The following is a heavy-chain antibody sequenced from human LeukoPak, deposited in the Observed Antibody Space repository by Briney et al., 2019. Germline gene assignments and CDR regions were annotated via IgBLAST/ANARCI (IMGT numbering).Heavy chain of an antibody. J-gene: IGHJ1*01. D-gene: IGHD1-14*01. CDR1: GGSITSSYY. CDR2: IYYNGNT. Sequence: SSETLSLTCIVSGGSITSSYYWAWIRQPPGKGLEWVGSIYYNGNTYYNPSLKSRVTMSVDTSKNQLSLKLSSVTAADTAVYYCARGRPGDPFQHWGQGTLVTVSS. V-gene: IGHV4-39*07. CDR3: ARGRPGDPFQH.